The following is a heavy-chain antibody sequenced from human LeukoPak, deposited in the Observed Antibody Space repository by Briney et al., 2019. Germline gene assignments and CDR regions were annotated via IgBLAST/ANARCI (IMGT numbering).Heavy chain of an antibody. CDR1: GGSINSSSYY. CDR2: IYYSGST. V-gene: IGHV4-39*01. CDR3: ARRGIAGTTFDY. Sequence: SETLSLTCTVSGGSINSSSYYWGAIRQPPGWGRVWNGSIYYSGSTYYTPSLKSRVTISVDTSKNQFSLKLSSVTAADTAVYYCARRGIAGTTFDYWGQGTLVTVSS. J-gene: IGHJ4*02. D-gene: IGHD1-7*01.